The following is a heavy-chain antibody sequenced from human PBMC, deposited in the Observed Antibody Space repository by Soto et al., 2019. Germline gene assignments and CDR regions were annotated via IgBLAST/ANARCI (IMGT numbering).Heavy chain of an antibody. V-gene: IGHV3-33*01. CDR2: IWYDGSNK. D-gene: IGHD6-19*01. J-gene: IGHJ4*02. Sequence: QVQLVESGGGVVQPGRSLRLSCAASGFTFSSYGMHWVRQAPGKGLEWVAVIWYDGSNKYYADSVKGRFTISRDNSKNTLYLQMNSLRAEDTAVYYCAGADSSGWYFYFDYWGQGTLVTVSS. CDR1: GFTFSSYG. CDR3: AGADSSGWYFYFDY.